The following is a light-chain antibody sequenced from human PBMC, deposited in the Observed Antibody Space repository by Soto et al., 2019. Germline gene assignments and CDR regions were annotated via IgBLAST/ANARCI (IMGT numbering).Light chain of an antibody. V-gene: IGLV7-43*01. J-gene: IGLJ1*01. CDR2: STD. CDR1: TGEVSSGNF. CDR3: LLYYGGAGL. Sequence: QAVVTQGPSLTVSPGGTVTLTCASSTGEVSSGNFPNWFQQKPGQAPRALTYSTDSKYSWTPARFSGSLVGGKAALTLSGVQPEDKADYYCLLYYGGAGLFGTGTKVTVL.